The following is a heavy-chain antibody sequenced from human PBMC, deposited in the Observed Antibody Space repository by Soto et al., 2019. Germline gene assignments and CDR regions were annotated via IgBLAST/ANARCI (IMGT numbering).Heavy chain of an antibody. CDR3: AKDSQSVSVSAARVYGMDV. CDR1: GFTFSSFA. V-gene: IGHV3-23*01. Sequence: EVQVLESGGGLVQLGGSLRLSCAGSGFTFSSFAMTWVRQAPGKGLEWVSTTRSNGEYTYYTDSVKGRFTVSRDNSKNALFLEMSSLRAEDTAIYYCAKDSQSVSVSAARVYGMDVWGQGTTVTVSS. J-gene: IGHJ6*02. CDR2: TRSNGEYT. D-gene: IGHD2-2*01.